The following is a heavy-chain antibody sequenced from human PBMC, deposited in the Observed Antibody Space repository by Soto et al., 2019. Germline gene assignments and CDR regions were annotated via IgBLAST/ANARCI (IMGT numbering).Heavy chain of an antibody. D-gene: IGHD5-12*01. J-gene: IGHJ4*02. CDR1: GFTFISYA. CDR3: ARDHAEVEMATISHFDY. Sequence: PGGSLSLSCAASGFTFISYAMSWVRQAPGKGLEWVSAISGSGGSTYYADSVKGRFTISRDNSKNTLYLQMNSLRAEDTAVYYCARDHAEVEMATISHFDYWGQGTLVTVSS. CDR2: ISGSGGST. V-gene: IGHV3-23*01.